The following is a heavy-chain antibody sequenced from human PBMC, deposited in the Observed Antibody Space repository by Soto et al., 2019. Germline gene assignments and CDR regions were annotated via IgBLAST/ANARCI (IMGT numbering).Heavy chain of an antibody. CDR2: IYPGDSDT. CDR1: GGNFSRYW. J-gene: IGHJ6*02. CDR3: ARHGLYGSDWDGLDV. V-gene: IGHV5-51*01. D-gene: IGHD2-2*02. Sequence: PWEFLTIPCTSAGGNFSRYWIGWMRQMPGKGLESMGIIYPGDSDTRYSPSFQGQVTISVDKSISTAYLQWNSLKASDTAMYYCARHGLYGSDWDGLDVWGQGTTVNVS.